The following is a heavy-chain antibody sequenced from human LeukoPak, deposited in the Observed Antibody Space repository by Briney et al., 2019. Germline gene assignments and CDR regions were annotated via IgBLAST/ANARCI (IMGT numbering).Heavy chain of an antibody. CDR2: MNPNSGNT. CDR1: GYTFTSYD. Sequence: RASVKVSCKASGYTFTSYDINWVRQATGQGLEWMGWMNPNSGNTGYAQKFQGRVTMTRNTSISTAYMELSSLRSEDTAVYYCARGGISGHTMVRGVIIIEWGQGTLVTVSS. J-gene: IGHJ4*02. CDR3: ARGGISGHTMVRGVIIIE. D-gene: IGHD3-10*01. V-gene: IGHV1-8*01.